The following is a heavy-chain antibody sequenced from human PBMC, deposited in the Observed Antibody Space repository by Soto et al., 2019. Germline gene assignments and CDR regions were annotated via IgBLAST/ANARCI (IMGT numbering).Heavy chain of an antibody. D-gene: IGHD3-10*01. CDR1: GGSLSGYY. Sequence: PETRPVTCAGSGGSLSGYYWSWIRQPPGKGLEWIGEINHSGSTNYNPSLKSRVTISVDTSKNQFSLKLSSVTAAGTAVYYCARQVDAYLRWFGQPSHDAFDFRGQ. V-gene: IGHV4-34*01. CDR2: INHSGST. J-gene: IGHJ3*01. CDR3: ARQVDAYLRWFGQPSHDAFDF.